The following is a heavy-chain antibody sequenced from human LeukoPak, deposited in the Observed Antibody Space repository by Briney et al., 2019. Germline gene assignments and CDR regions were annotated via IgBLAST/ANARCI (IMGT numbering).Heavy chain of an antibody. CDR3: VRSGEGNVLFDS. Sequence: GGSLRLSCAASGFTFSSYAMNWVRQAPGKGLEWVSYISRASIMMYYGDSVKGRFTISRDNAKNSLYLQMNSLRVDDTAVYYCVRSGEGNVLFDSWGQGTLVAVSS. D-gene: IGHD3-10*01. CDR1: GFTFSSYA. J-gene: IGHJ4*02. V-gene: IGHV3-48*01. CDR2: ISRASIMM.